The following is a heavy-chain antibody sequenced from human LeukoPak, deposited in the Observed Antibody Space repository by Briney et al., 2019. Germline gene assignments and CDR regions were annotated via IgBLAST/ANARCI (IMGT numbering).Heavy chain of an antibody. Sequence: SETLSLTCTVSGGSISSYYWSWIRQPPGKGLEWIGYIYYSGSTNYNPSLKSRVTISVDTSKNQFSLKLNSVTAADTAVYYCAKSNGYRLIDIWGQGTMVTVSS. J-gene: IGHJ3*02. CDR1: GGSISSYY. D-gene: IGHD3-22*01. CDR2: IYYSGST. CDR3: AKSNGYRLIDI. V-gene: IGHV4-59*12.